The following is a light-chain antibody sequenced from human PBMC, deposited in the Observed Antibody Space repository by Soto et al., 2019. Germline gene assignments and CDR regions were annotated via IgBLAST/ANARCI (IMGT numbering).Light chain of an antibody. Sequence: DIVMTQSPDSLAVSLGERATINCKSSQSVLYSSNNRNYLAWYQQKPGQPPRLLIYWASTRESGVPDRFSGSGSGTDFTLTISGLQAEDVAVYYCQQYYSLWTFGQGTKVEI. V-gene: IGKV4-1*01. J-gene: IGKJ1*01. CDR2: WAS. CDR3: QQYYSLWT. CDR1: QSVLYSSNNRNY.